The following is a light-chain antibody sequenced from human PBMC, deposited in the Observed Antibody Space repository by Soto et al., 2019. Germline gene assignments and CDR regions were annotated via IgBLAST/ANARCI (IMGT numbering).Light chain of an antibody. CDR3: QQYNSYSPWT. V-gene: IGKV1-5*03. J-gene: IGKJ1*01. Sequence: DIQITQSPSTLSASVGDRVTITCRASQSISSWLAWYQQKPGKDPKLLIYKASSLESGVPSRFSGSGSGTEFTLTISSLQPDDFASYYCQQYNSYSPWTFGQGPKVEIK. CDR1: QSISSW. CDR2: KAS.